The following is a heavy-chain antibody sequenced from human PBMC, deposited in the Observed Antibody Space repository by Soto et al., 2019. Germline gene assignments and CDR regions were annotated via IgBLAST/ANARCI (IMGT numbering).Heavy chain of an antibody. D-gene: IGHD3-10*01. V-gene: IGHV3-21*01. CDR3: ARNMMVRGVINIDY. CDR2: ISSSSSYI. Sequence: GGSLRLSCAASGFTFSSYSMNWVRQAPGKGLEWVSSISSSSSYIYYADSVKGRFTISRDNAKNSLYLQMNSLRAEDTAVYYCARNMMVRGVINIDYWGQGTLVTVS. J-gene: IGHJ4*02. CDR1: GFTFSSYS.